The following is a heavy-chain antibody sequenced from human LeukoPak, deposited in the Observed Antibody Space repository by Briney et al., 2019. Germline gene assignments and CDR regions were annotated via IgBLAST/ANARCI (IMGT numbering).Heavy chain of an antibody. D-gene: IGHD4-17*01. J-gene: IGHJ4*02. CDR1: GFSSSSYN. V-gene: IGHV3-48*02. CDR3: VGATVTTEAHY. Sequence: PGGSLRLSCAASGFSSSSYNMTWVRQAPGKGLEWVSYISSSSSSICYADSVKGRFTISRDNAKNSLYLQINRLRDEDTAVYYCVGATVTTEAHYWGQGTLVTVSS. CDR2: ISSSSSSI.